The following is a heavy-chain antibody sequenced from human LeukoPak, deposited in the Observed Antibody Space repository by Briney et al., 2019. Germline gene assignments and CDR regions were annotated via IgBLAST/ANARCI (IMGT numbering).Heavy chain of an antibody. D-gene: IGHD2-8*01. Sequence: GGTLRLSCAASGFTFSSYGMHWVRQAPGKGREWVAVISYDGSNKYYADSVKGRFTISRDNSKNTLYLQMNSLRAEDTAVYYCAKGMTLALLEGMDVWGQGTTVTVSS. V-gene: IGHV3-30*18. CDR2: ISYDGSNK. CDR1: GFTFSSYG. CDR3: AKGMTLALLEGMDV. J-gene: IGHJ6*02.